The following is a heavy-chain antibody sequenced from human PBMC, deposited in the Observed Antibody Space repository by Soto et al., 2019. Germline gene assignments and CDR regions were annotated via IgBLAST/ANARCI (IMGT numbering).Heavy chain of an antibody. J-gene: IGHJ4*02. CDR3: ARVTSSPGSYYFDY. D-gene: IGHD3-10*01. CDR2: IYYSGST. V-gene: IGHV4-31*03. CDR1: GGSISSGGYY. Sequence: SETLSLTCTVSGGSISSGGYYWSWIRQHPGKGLEWIGYIYYSGSTYYNPSLKSRVTISVDTSKNQFSLKLSSVTAADTAVYYCARVTSSPGSYYFDYWGQGTLVTVSS.